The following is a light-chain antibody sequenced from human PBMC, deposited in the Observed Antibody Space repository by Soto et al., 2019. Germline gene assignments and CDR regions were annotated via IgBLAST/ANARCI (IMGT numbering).Light chain of an antibody. CDR1: SSNIGSNT. CDR2: NNS. CDR3: AAWDDSPNGPV. V-gene: IGLV1-44*01. J-gene: IGLJ2*01. Sequence: QPVLIQPPSASGTPGQRVTISCSGISSNIGSNTVNWYQQLPGTAPKLLIYNNSQRPSGVPDRFSGSKSGTSASLAISGLQSEDEADYYCAAWDDSPNGPVFGGGTKLTVL.